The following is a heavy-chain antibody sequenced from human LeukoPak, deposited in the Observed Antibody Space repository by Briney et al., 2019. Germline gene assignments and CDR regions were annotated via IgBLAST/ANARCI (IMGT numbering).Heavy chain of an antibody. J-gene: IGHJ6*02. Sequence: GGSLTLSSAASGFTFSSYWMSWVRQAPGKGLEWVANIKQDGSETHYVDSVKGRFTISRDNAKNSLYLQMNSLRAEDTAVYYCARVYCSSTSCYRYYYGMDVWGQGTTVTVSS. CDR1: GFTFSSYW. CDR2: IKQDGSET. D-gene: IGHD2-2*02. V-gene: IGHV3-7*01. CDR3: ARVYCSSTSCYRYYYGMDV.